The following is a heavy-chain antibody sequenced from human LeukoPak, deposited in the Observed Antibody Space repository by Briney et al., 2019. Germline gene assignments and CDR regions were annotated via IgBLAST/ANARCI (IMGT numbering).Heavy chain of an antibody. V-gene: IGHV3-23*01. CDR3: ARDPLYYDSSGFYPPPDY. D-gene: IGHD3-22*01. CDR1: GFTFSSYA. CDR2: ISGSGGST. Sequence: GGSLRLSCAASGFTFSSYAMSWVRQAPGKGLEWVSAISGSGGSTYYADSVKGRFTISRDNSKNTLYLQMNSLRAEDTAVYYCARDPLYYDSSGFYPPPDYWGQGTLVTVSS. J-gene: IGHJ4*02.